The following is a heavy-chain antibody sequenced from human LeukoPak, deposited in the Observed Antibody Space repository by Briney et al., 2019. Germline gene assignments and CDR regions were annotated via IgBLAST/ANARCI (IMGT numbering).Heavy chain of an antibody. J-gene: IGHJ6*03. CDR1: GGSINNYY. D-gene: IGHD4-11*01. Sequence: PSETLSLTCTVSGGSINNYYWSWIRRPPGKGLEWIGYIYYSGSTNYNPSLKSRVTISLDTSKNQFSLKLSSVTAADTAVYYCARPLETTVTTGYYYYYMDVWGKGTTVTVSS. CDR3: ARPLETTVTTGYYYYYMDV. CDR2: IYYSGST. V-gene: IGHV4-59*01.